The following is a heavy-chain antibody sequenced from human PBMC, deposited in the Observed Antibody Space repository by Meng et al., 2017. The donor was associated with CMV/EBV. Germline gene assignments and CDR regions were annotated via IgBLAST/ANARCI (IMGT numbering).Heavy chain of an antibody. J-gene: IGHJ6*02. CDR2: ISSSSSYI. Sequence: GGSLRLSCAASGFTFSSYSMNWFRQAPGKGLEWVSSISSSSSYIYYADSVKGRFTISRDNAKNSLYLQMNSLRAEDTAVYYCARDLSGQLVPATLNYYYYYGMDVWGQGTTVTVSS. V-gene: IGHV3-21*01. CDR3: ARDLSGQLVPATLNYYYYYGMDV. CDR1: GFTFSSYS. D-gene: IGHD6-6*01.